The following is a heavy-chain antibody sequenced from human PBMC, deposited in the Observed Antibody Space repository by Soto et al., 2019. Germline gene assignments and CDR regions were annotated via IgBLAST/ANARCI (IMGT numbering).Heavy chain of an antibody. CDR2: VYSGGST. CDR1: GFIVSSNY. Sequence: EVHLVESGGGLIQPGGSLRLSCAASGFIVSSNYMNWVRQAPGKGLEWVSVVYSGGSTNYADSVKGRFTISRDNSKNTLFLQMNSLRVDDTAVYYCARARSGNYFYYGLDVWGQGTTVTVSS. J-gene: IGHJ6*02. CDR3: ARARSGNYFYYGLDV. D-gene: IGHD1-26*01. V-gene: IGHV3-53*01.